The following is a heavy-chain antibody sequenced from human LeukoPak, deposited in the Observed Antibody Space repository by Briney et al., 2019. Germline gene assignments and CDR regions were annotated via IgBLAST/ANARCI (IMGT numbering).Heavy chain of an antibody. CDR3: ARDSDAFDI. CDR1: GGSISSSSYY. Sequence: SETLFLTCTVSGGSISSSSYYWGWIRQPPGKGLEWIGSIYYSGSTYYNPSLKSRVTISVDTSKNQFSLKLSSVTAADTAVYYCARDSDAFDIWGQGTMVTVSS. V-gene: IGHV4-39*02. CDR2: IYYSGST. J-gene: IGHJ3*02.